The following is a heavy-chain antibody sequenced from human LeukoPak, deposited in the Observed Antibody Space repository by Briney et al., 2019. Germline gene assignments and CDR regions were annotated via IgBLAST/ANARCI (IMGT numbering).Heavy chain of an antibody. CDR3: ARVLLGPRTYYMDV. V-gene: IGHV1-69*06. D-gene: IGHD3-16*01. Sequence: SVKASCKASGGTFSSYAISWVRRAPGQGLEWMGGIIPIFGTANYAQKFQGRVTITADKSTSTAYMELSSLRSEDTAVYYCARVLLGPRTYYMDVWGKGTTVTVSS. CDR1: GGTFSSYA. CDR2: IIPIFGTA. J-gene: IGHJ6*03.